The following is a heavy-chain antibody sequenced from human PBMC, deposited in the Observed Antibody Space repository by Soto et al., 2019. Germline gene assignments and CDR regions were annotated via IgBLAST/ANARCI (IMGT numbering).Heavy chain of an antibody. D-gene: IGHD6-6*01. J-gene: IGHJ6*03. CDR2: IYWDDDK. CDR1: GFSLSTSGVG. V-gene: IGHV2-5*02. CDR3: AHSTYSSSQNYYYFYMDV. Sequence: QITLKESGPTLVKPTQTLTLTCTFSGFSLSTSGVGVGWIRQPPGKALEWPALIYWDDDKRYSPSLKSRLTITKDTSKNQVVLTMTNMDPVDTATYYCAHSTYSSSQNYYYFYMDVWGKGTTVTVSS.